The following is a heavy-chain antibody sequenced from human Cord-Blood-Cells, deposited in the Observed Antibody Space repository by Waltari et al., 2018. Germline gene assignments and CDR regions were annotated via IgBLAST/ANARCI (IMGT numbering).Heavy chain of an antibody. CDR3: ASRNWGLRRPLHYFDY. CDR2: IYYSGNT. J-gene: IGHJ4*02. CDR1: GGSISSSSYY. Sequence: QLQLQESGPGLVKPSETLSLTCTVSGGSISSSSYYWGWIRQPPGKGLEWVGSIYYSGNTYYNPSLKSRVTISVDTSKNQFSLKLSSVTAADTAVYYCASRNWGLRRPLHYFDYWGQGTLVTVSS. V-gene: IGHV4-39*01. D-gene: IGHD7-27*01.